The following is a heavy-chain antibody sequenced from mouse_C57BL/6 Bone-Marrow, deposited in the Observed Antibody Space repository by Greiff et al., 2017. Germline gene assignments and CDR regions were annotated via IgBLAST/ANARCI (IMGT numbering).Heavy chain of an antibody. Sequence: DVMLVESGGGLVKPGGSLKLSCAASGFTFSSSAMSWVRQTPEKRLEWVATISDGGSYTYYPDNVKGRFTISRDNAKNNLYLQISHLKSEDTAMYYCARGYYYGSSYGDYAMDYWGQGTSVTVSS. D-gene: IGHD1-1*01. V-gene: IGHV5-4*03. CDR3: ARGYYYGSSYGDYAMDY. J-gene: IGHJ4*01. CDR2: ISDGGSYT. CDR1: GFTFSSSA.